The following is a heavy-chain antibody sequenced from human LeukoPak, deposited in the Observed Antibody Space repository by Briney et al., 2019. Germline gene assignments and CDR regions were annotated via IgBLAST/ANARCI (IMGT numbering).Heavy chain of an antibody. CDR3: TRQFDGVGYYPDY. J-gene: IGHJ4*02. CDR1: GITFSGSA. CDR2: IRSKANNYAT. Sequence: GGSLRLSCAASGITFSGSAMYWVRQASGKGLEWVGRIRSKANNYATAYAASLKGRFSVSRDDSKNTAYLYMNNLETEDTAIYYCTRQFDGVGYYPDYWGQGTLVTVSS. D-gene: IGHD3-22*01. V-gene: IGHV3-73*01.